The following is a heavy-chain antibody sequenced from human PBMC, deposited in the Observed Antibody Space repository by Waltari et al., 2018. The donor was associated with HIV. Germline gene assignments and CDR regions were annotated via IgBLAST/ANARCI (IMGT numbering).Heavy chain of an antibody. CDR2: IDWEDNK. CDR1: GFSLTTSGLC. Sequence: QFTLTESGPALLNATKTLTLTCNVSGFSLTTSGLCVSWIRTLPGKALEWLAFIDWEDNKFFSPSLKTRLTISKDSFRNQVVLTMTNMDPVDTGSYFCARTKYYASGTYYNGAFDVWGQGTMVTVSS. CDR3: ARTKYYASGTYYNGAFDV. J-gene: IGHJ3*01. V-gene: IGHV2-70*01. D-gene: IGHD3-10*01.